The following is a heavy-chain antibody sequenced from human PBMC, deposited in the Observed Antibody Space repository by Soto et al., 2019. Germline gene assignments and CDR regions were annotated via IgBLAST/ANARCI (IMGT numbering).Heavy chain of an antibody. CDR3: ARDDIWFGELGRFDY. V-gene: IGHV3-64*04. CDR1: GFTCSSYA. Sequence: PWGSLRLSGSASGFTCSSYAMHWVRQAPGKGLEYVSAISSNGGSTYYADSVKGRFTISRDNSKNTLYLQMNSLRAEDTAVYYCARDDIWFGELGRFDYWGQGTLVTVSS. D-gene: IGHD3-10*01. J-gene: IGHJ4*02. CDR2: ISSNGGST.